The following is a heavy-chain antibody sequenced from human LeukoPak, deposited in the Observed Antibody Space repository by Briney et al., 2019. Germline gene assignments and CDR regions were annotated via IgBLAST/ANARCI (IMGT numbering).Heavy chain of an antibody. CDR1: GFTFSSYS. J-gene: IGHJ4*02. D-gene: IGHD3-10*01. CDR2: ISGSGGST. Sequence: PGGSLRLSCAASGFTFSSYSMNWVRQAPGKGLEWVSAISGSGGSTYYADSVKGRFTISRDNSKNTLYLQMNSLRAEDTAVYYCASFGIYGSGSTSTGGYWGQGTLVTVSS. V-gene: IGHV3-23*01. CDR3: ASFGIYGSGSTSTGGY.